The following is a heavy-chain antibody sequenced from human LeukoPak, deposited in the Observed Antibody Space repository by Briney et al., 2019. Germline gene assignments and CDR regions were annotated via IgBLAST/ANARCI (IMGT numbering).Heavy chain of an antibody. Sequence: SETLSLTCTVSGGSISSYYWSWIRQPPGKGLEWIGYIYYSGSTNYNPSLKSRVTISVETSKNQFSLKLSSVTAADTAVYYCARIAVADLFDYWGQGTLVTVSS. V-gene: IGHV4-59*08. CDR2: IYYSGST. J-gene: IGHJ4*02. CDR1: GGSISSYY. CDR3: ARIAVADLFDY. D-gene: IGHD6-19*01.